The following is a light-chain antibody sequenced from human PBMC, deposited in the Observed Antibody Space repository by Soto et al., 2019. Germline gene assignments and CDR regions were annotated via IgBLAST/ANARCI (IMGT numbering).Light chain of an antibody. Sequence: QSVLTQPPSASGSPGQSVTISCTGTSSDVGGYNYVSWYQQHPGKAPKLMIFEVSKRPSGVPDRFSGSKSGNTASLIVSWFQVEDEADYYCSSYAGSNNLVFGGGTKVTVL. V-gene: IGLV2-8*01. CDR3: SSYAGSNNLV. J-gene: IGLJ2*01. CDR2: EVS. CDR1: SSDVGGYNY.